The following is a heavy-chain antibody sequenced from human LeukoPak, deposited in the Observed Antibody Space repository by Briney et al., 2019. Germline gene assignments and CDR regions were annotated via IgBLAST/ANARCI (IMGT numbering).Heavy chain of an antibody. D-gene: IGHD6-13*01. Sequence: SETLSLTCTVSGGSIRSGSYYWSWIRQAAGKGLEWIGRVYTSGSTNYNPSLESRVTISVDTSKNQFSLNLSSVTAADTAVYYCAGTAPYSSSWPLDYWGQGTLVTVSS. V-gene: IGHV4-61*02. CDR1: GGSIRSGSYY. CDR2: VYTSGST. CDR3: AGTAPYSSSWPLDY. J-gene: IGHJ4*02.